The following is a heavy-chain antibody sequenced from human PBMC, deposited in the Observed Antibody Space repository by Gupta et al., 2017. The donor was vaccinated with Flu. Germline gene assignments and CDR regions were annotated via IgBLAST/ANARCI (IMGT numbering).Heavy chain of an antibody. CDR2: ISYDGSNK. Sequence: FSSYGMHWVRQAPGKGLEWVAVISYDGSNKYYADSVKGRFTIYRDNSKNTLYLKMNSLRAEDTAVYYCATHCSSTSCYTYGGQGTLVTVSS. J-gene: IGHJ4*02. V-gene: IGHV3-30*03. D-gene: IGHD2-2*02. CDR1: FSSYG. CDR3: ATHCSSTSCYTY.